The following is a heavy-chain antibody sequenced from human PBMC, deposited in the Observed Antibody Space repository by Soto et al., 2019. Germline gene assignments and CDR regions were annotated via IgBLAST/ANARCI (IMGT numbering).Heavy chain of an antibody. D-gene: IGHD3-22*01. V-gene: IGHV4-30-2*01. CDR3: ARVPLKPGYDSSGYYFEY. J-gene: IGHJ4*02. CDR2: IYHSGST. Sequence: SETLSLTCAVSGGSISSGGYSWSWIRQPPGKGLEWIGYIYHSGSTYYNPSLKSRVTISVDRSKNQFSLKLSSVTAADTAVCYCARVPLKPGYDSSGYYFEYWGQGTLVTVSS. CDR1: GGSISSGGYS.